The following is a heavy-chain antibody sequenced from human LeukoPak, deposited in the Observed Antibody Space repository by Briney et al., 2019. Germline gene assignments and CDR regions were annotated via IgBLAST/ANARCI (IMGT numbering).Heavy chain of an antibody. Sequence: ASVKVSCKASGYTFTSYGISWVRQAPGQGLEWMGRISAYNGNTNYAQKLQGRVTMTTDTSTSTAYMELRSLRSDDTAVYYCARDSEDGYYDSSGYYGLFDYWGQGTLVTVSS. J-gene: IGHJ4*02. CDR2: ISAYNGNT. D-gene: IGHD3-22*01. CDR1: GYTFTSYG. V-gene: IGHV1-18*01. CDR3: ARDSEDGYYDSSGYYGLFDY.